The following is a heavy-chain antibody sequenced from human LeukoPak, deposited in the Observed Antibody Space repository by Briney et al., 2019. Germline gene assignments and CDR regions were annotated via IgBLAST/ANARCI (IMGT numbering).Heavy chain of an antibody. CDR1: GGSISIYY. V-gene: IGHV4-59*01. J-gene: IGHJ4*02. D-gene: IGHD3-10*01. CDR3: VRDRELNY. CDR2: IYNSGNT. Sequence: SETLSLTCTVSGGSISIYYWSWIRQPPGKGLEWIGYIYNSGNTNYNPSFKSRVTISEDTPKNQFSLKLSSVTAAETAVYYCVRDRELNYWGQGTLVTVSS.